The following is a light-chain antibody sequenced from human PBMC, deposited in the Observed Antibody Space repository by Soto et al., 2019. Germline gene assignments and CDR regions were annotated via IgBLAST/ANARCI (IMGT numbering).Light chain of an antibody. CDR3: QQYNIWPPIT. CDR1: QSVSSN. CDR2: GAS. J-gene: IGKJ5*01. V-gene: IGKV3-15*01. Sequence: EIVMTQSPATLSVSPGERATISCRASQSVSSNLAWYQQKPGQAPRLLIYGASTRGTGIPARFSGSGSGTEFTLTISSLQSEDFAVYYCQQYNIWPPITFGQGTRLEIK.